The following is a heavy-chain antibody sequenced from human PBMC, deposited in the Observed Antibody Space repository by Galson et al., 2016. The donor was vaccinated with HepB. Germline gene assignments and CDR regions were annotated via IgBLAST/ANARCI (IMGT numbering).Heavy chain of an antibody. V-gene: IGHV3-23*01. D-gene: IGHD3-9*01. Sequence: SLRLSCAASEFTFSSYGMSWVRQAPGKGMEWVSAISSSGEATYYADSVKGRFTIFRDSSKNTLYLQMNSLRVEDTAVYYCANYVLKAIYYYFDYWGQGTLVTVSS. CDR3: ANYVLKAIYYYFDY. CDR1: EFTFSSYG. J-gene: IGHJ4*02. CDR2: ISSSGEAT.